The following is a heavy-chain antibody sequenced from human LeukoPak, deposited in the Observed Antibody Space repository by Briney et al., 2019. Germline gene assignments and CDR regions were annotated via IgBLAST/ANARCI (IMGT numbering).Heavy chain of an antibody. CDR2: IYPGDSDT. Sequence: GESLKISCKGSGYSFLSHWIGWVRQMPGKGLEWMGIIYPGDSDTRYNPSFQGQVTISADKSISTAYLQWSSLKASDTAMYYCARHASPYSSNYYFDYWGQGALVTVSS. CDR1: GYSFLSHW. CDR3: ARHASPYSSNYYFDY. J-gene: IGHJ4*02. V-gene: IGHV5-51*01. D-gene: IGHD6-13*01.